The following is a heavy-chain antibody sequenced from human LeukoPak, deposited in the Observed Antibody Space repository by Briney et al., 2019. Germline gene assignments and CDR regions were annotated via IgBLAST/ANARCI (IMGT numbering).Heavy chain of an antibody. D-gene: IGHD6-6*01. Sequence: GGSLRLSCAASGFTFSSYSMNWVRQAPGKGLEWVSGINWNGGSTGYADSVKGRFTISRDNAKNSLYLQMNSLRAEDTALYYCARDRSIEGYYYYMDVWGKGTTVTVSS. CDR3: ARDRSIEGYYYYMDV. CDR1: GFTFSSYS. CDR2: INWNGGST. V-gene: IGHV3-20*04. J-gene: IGHJ6*03.